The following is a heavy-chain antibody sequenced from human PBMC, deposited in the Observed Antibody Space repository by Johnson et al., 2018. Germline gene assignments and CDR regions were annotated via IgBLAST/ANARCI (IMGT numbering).Heavy chain of an antibody. CDR2: VSGSGGST. CDR3: AKALFSGYDYYYMDV. D-gene: IGHD2-15*01. Sequence: VQLQESGGGLVQPGGSXRLSCAASGFRFSSYGMNWVRQPPGKGLEWVSGVSGSGGSTYYADSVRGRFTPSRDNVANTLYLQMSRLRAEDTAVYFCAKALFSGYDYYYMDVWGKGTTVTVSS. V-gene: IGHV3-23*01. CDR1: GFRFSSYG. J-gene: IGHJ6*03.